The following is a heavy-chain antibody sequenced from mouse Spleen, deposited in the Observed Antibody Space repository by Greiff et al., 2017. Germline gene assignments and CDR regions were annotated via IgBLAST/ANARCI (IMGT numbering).Heavy chain of an antibody. V-gene: IGHV5-9-2*01. D-gene: IGHD2-14*01. CDR3: ERHARYDVWFAY. Sequence: DVKLVESGGGLVKPGGSLKLSCAASGFTFSSYGMSWVRQTPEKRLEWVATISGGGSYTYYPDSVKGRFTISRDNAKNNLYLQMSSLRSEDTALYYCERHARYDVWFAYWGQGTLVTVSA. CDR1: GFTFSSYG. CDR2: ISGGGSYT. J-gene: IGHJ3*01.